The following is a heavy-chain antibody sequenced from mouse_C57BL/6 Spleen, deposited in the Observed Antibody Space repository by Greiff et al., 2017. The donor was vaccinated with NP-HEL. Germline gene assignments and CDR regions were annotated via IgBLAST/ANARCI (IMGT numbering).Heavy chain of an antibody. CDR3: ARGERQLRLHFDY. V-gene: IGHV1-26*01. CDR1: GYTFTDYY. J-gene: IGHJ2*01. Sequence: EVQLQQSGPELVKPGASVKISCKASGYTFTDYYMNWVKQSHGKSLEWIGDINPNNGGTSYNQKFKGKATLTVDKSSSTAYMELRSLTSEDSAVYYCARGERQLRLHFDYWGQGTTLTVSS. D-gene: IGHD3-2*02. CDR2: INPNNGGT.